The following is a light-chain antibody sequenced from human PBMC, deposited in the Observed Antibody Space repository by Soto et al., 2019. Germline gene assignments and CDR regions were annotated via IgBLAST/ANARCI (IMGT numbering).Light chain of an antibody. CDR3: QQYNSPYT. CDR2: KAS. J-gene: IGKJ2*01. Sequence: DIQMTQSPSTLSASVGDRVTITCRASQTISSWLAWYQQKPGKAPKLLIYKASSLESGVPSRFSSSGSGTEFTLTISRLQPDDFATYYCQQYNSPYTFGQGTKLEIK. CDR1: QTISSW. V-gene: IGKV1-5*03.